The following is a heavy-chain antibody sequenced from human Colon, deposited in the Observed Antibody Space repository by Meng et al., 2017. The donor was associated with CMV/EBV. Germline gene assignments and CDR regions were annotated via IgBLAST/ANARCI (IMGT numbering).Heavy chain of an antibody. J-gene: IGHJ5*02. CDR1: GLTLSSFW. CDR3: ARGPGTYSSGWPPGP. Sequence: GGSLRLSCAASGLTLSSFWVTWIRQAPGKGLEWLANIDGDGSVTNYVDSVKGRFTISRDNAKNSLYLQMNSLRAEDTAVYYCARGPGTYSSGWPPGPWGQGTLVTVSS. D-gene: IGHD6-19*01. V-gene: IGHV3-7*01. CDR2: IDGDGSVT.